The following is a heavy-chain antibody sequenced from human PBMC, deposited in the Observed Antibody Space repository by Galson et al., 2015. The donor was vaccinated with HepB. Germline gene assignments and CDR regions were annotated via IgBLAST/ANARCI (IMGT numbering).Heavy chain of an antibody. D-gene: IGHD5-24*01. CDR3: AREPRRDGSLAHNYFDY. CDR2: INPSGGST. V-gene: IGHV1-46*01. Sequence: SVKVSCKASGYTFTSYYMHWVRQAPGQGLEWMGIINPSGGSTSYAQNFQGRVTMTRDTSTSTVYMELSSLRSEDTAVYYCAREPRRDGSLAHNYFDYWGQGTLVTVSS. CDR1: GYTFTSYY. J-gene: IGHJ4*02.